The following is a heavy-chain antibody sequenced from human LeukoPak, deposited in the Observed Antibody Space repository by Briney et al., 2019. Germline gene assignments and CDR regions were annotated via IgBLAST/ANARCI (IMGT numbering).Heavy chain of an antibody. V-gene: IGHV5-51*01. J-gene: IGHJ4*02. CDR1: GYRFTNYW. D-gene: IGHD6-6*01. Sequence: GESLKISCKGSGYRFTNYWIGWVRQMLGKGLEWMGVTYPGGSDTGYNPSFEGQVIISLDKSTSTAYLQWSSLKASDTAMYYCARYSAARPGDYWGQGTLVTVSS. CDR2: TYPGGSDT. CDR3: ARYSAARPGDY.